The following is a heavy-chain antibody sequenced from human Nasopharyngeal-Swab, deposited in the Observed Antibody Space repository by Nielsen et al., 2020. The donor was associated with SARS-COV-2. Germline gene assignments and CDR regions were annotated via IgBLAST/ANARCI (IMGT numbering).Heavy chain of an antibody. J-gene: IGHJ6*02. CDR1: VYSFSAYY. CDR2: INPNSGGT. D-gene: IGHD6-6*01. CDR3: ARDGTSRGIASRPGLYYYPMDV. V-gene: IGHV1-2*06. Sequence: ASVKVSCKASVYSFSAYYIHWVRQAPGQGLEWMGRINPNSGGTDYAQKFQGRVTMTRDTSIRTAYMDLSSLRSDDTAMYYCARDGTSRGIASRPGLYYYPMDVWGQGTTVTVSS.